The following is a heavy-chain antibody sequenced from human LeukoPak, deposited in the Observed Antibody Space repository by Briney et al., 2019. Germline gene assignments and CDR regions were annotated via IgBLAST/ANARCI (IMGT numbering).Heavy chain of an antibody. J-gene: IGHJ3*02. V-gene: IGHV3-9*01. CDR1: GFTFDDYA. D-gene: IGHD5-12*01. Sequence: GRSLRLSCAASGFTFDDYAMHWVRQAPGKGLEWVSGISWNSGSIGYADSVKGRFTISRDNAKNSLYLQMNSLRAEDTALYYCAKDQDGGYDSALDAFDIWGQGTMVTVSS. CDR2: ISWNSGSI. CDR3: AKDQDGGYDSALDAFDI.